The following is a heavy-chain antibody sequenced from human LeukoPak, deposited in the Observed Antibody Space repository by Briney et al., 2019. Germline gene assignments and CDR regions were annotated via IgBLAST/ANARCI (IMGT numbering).Heavy chain of an antibody. CDR1: GFTFSSYS. CDR3: ARGRTTFGITGPKYFDY. V-gene: IGHV3-21*01. CDR2: ISSSSSYI. J-gene: IGHJ4*02. D-gene: IGHD2/OR15-2a*01. Sequence: KPGGSLRLSCAASGFTFSSYSMNWARQAPGKGLEWVSSISSSSSYICYADSMRGRFTISRDNAKKSLYLQMNSLRAEDTAVYYCARGRTTFGITGPKYFDYWGQGTLVTVSS.